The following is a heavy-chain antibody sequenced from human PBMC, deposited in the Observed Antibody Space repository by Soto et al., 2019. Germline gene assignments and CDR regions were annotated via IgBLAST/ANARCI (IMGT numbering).Heavy chain of an antibody. CDR2: IIPIFGTA. CDR1: GGTFSSYA. J-gene: IGHJ4*02. Sequence: ASLKVSCKASGGTFSSYAISWVRQAPGQGLEWMGGIIPIFGTANYAQKFQGRVTITADESTSTAYMELSSLRSEDTAVYYCARGGRFGDYAPYYFDYWGQG. CDR3: ARGGRFGDYAPYYFDY. V-gene: IGHV1-69*13. D-gene: IGHD3-10*01.